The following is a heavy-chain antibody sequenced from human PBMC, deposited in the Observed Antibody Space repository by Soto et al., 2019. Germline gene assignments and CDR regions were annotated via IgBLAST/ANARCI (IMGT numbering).Heavy chain of an antibody. CDR3: ARGKGWGKTLYYYSYGMDV. D-gene: IGHD3-16*01. CDR1: GGTFSSYA. Sequence: QVQLVQSGAEVKKPGSSVKVSCKASGGTFSSYAISWVRQAPGQGLEWMGGIIPIFGTANYAQKFQGRVTITADEYTRTAYMELSSLRSEDTAVYYCARGKGWGKTLYYYSYGMDVWGQGTTVTVSS. J-gene: IGHJ6*02. CDR2: IIPIFGTA. V-gene: IGHV1-69*01.